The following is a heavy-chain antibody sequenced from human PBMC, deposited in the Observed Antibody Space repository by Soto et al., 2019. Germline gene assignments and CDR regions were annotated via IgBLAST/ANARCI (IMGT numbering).Heavy chain of an antibody. CDR2: VNTYNGNP. V-gene: IGHV1-18*01. J-gene: IGHJ4*02. Sequence: QVQLVQSGVEVKKPGASVKVSCKASGYTFTDYAISWVRQAPGRGLEWMGWVNTYNGNPNYAQILQGRVTMNTDTSTDTAYMELRSLKSDDSAVYSCAKDSQYSTSWQRFDSWGQGTLVTVSS. CDR3: AKDSQYSTSWQRFDS. D-gene: IGHD6-13*01. CDR1: GYTFTDYA.